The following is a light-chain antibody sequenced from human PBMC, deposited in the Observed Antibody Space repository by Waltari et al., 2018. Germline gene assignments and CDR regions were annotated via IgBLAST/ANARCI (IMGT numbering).Light chain of an antibody. CDR3: NSRDNIGGQQEWV. CDR1: SLRKYY. CDR2: GKN. Sequence: SSELTQDPAVSVTLGQTVTITCQGDSLRKYYASWYRQKPGQAPLLVFYGKNKRPSGIPDRFSGSSSGNTASLTITGAQAEDEADYYCNSRDNIGGQQEWVFGRGTKLTVL. V-gene: IGLV3-19*01. J-gene: IGLJ3*02.